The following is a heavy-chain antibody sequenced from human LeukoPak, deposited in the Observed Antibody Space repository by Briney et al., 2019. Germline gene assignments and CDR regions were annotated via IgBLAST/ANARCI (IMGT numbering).Heavy chain of an antibody. Sequence: SETLSLTCTVSGGSISSYYWSWIRRPAGKGLEWIGRIYTSGSTNYNPSLKSRVTMSVDTSKNQFSLKLSSVTAADTAVYYCARGLAVAGTGLVHYYMDVWGKGTTVTISS. CDR2: IYTSGST. CDR3: ARGLAVAGTGLVHYYMDV. CDR1: GGSISSYY. J-gene: IGHJ6*03. D-gene: IGHD6-19*01. V-gene: IGHV4-4*07.